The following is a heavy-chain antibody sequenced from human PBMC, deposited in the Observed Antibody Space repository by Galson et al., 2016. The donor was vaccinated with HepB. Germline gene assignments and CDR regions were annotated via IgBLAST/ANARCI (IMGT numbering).Heavy chain of an antibody. CDR2: IYYSGST. CDR3: ARRRNYYDSSGYYYDYFDP. J-gene: IGHJ5*02. D-gene: IGHD3-22*01. CDR1: GGSISSSSYY. Sequence: LSLTCTVSGGSISSSSYYWGWIRQPPGKGLEWIGSIYYSGSTYYNPSLKSRVTISVDTSKNQFSLKLSSVTAADTAVYYCARRRNYYDSSGYYYDYFDPWGQGTLVTVSA. V-gene: IGHV4-39*07.